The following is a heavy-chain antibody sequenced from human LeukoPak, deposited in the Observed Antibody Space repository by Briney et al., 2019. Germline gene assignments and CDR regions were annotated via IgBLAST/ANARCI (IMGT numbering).Heavy chain of an antibody. CDR1: GGSISSSSYY. J-gene: IGHJ4*02. D-gene: IGHD3-9*01. CDR3: VGGYYDILTGYYSRYYFDY. CDR2: IYYSGST. Sequence: SETLSLTCTVSGGSISSSSYYWGWIRQPPGKGLEWIGSIYYSGSTYYSPSLKSRVTISVDTSKNQFSLKLSSVTAADTAVYYCVGGYYDILTGYYSRYYFDYWGQGTLVTVSS. V-gene: IGHV4-39*07.